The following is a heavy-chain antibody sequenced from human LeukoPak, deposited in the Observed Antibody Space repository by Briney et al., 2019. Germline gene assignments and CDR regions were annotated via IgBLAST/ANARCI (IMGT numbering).Heavy chain of an antibody. CDR3: AKGGKWDVTPFDY. V-gene: IGHV3-23*01. CDR2: ISASGSAT. CDR1: GFTFSSYA. D-gene: IGHD1-26*01. J-gene: IGHJ4*02. Sequence: GGSLRLSCAASGFTFSSYAMSWVRQAPGKGLEWVAAISASGSATSYADSVRGRFTISKDNSKNTLYLQVNSLRAEDAAVYYCAKGGKWDVTPFDYWGQGTLVTVSS.